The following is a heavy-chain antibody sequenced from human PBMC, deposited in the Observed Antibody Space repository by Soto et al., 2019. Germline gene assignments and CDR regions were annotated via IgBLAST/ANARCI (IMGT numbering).Heavy chain of an antibody. V-gene: IGHV1-18*01. D-gene: IGHD3-16*01. CDR2: ISTYNGNT. J-gene: IGHJ4*02. CDR3: AXGGTPIDY. Sequence: QVQLVQSGAEVKKPGASVKVSCKTSGYTFTNFGISWVRQAPGQGLEWMGWISTYNGNTNYAQKFQGSVTMTTDTXXXXXXXXXXXXXXXDXXXXXXAXGGTPIDYWGQGTLVTVSS. CDR1: GYTFTNFG.